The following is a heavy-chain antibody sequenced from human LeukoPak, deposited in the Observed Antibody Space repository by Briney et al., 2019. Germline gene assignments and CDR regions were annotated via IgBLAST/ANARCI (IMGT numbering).Heavy chain of an antibody. J-gene: IGHJ6*02. Sequence: SETLSLTCAAYGGSFSGYYWSWIRQPPGKGLEWIGEINHSGSTNYNPSLKSRVTISVDTSKNQFSLKLSSVTAADTAVYYCARVVKYCSSTSCYRGVNYYGMDVWGQGTTVTASS. CDR2: INHSGST. V-gene: IGHV4-34*01. D-gene: IGHD2-2*01. CDR1: GGSFSGYY. CDR3: ARVVKYCSSTSCYRGVNYYGMDV.